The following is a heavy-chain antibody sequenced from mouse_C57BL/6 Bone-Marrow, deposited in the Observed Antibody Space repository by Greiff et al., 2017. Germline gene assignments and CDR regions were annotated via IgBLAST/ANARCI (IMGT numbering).Heavy chain of an antibody. D-gene: IGHD4-1*01. CDR2: IHPNSGRT. Sequence: QVQLQQPGAELVKPGASVKLSCKASGYTFTSYWMHWVKQRPGQGLEWIGMIHPNSGRTNYNEKFKGKATLTVDKSSSTTYIQLSSLSSEDSAVYYCARPLGIVFDYWGQGTTLTVSS. CDR1: GYTFTSYW. J-gene: IGHJ2*01. V-gene: IGHV1-64*01. CDR3: ARPLGIVFDY.